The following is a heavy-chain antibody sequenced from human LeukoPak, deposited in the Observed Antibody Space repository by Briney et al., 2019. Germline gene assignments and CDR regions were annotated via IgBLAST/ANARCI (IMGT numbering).Heavy chain of an antibody. CDR1: GGSFSGYY. D-gene: IGHD3-22*01. J-gene: IGHJ5*02. V-gene: IGHV4-34*01. Sequence: PSETLSLTCAVYGGSFSGYYWSWIRQPPGKGLEWIGEINHSGSTNYNPSLKSRVTISVDTSKNQFSLKLSSVTAADTAVYYCARGMHSYYYDSSGYCHTNWFDPWGQGTLVTVSS. CDR3: ARGMHSYYYDSSGYCHTNWFDP. CDR2: INHSGST.